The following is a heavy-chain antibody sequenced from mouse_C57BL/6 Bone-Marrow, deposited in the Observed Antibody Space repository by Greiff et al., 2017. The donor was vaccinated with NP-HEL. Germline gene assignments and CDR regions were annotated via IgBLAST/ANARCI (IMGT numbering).Heavy chain of an antibody. V-gene: IGHV5-17*01. CDR1: GFTFSDYG. CDR3: APNWDVDYFDY. Sequence: DVMLVESGGGLVKPGGSLKLSCAASGFTFSDYGMHCVRQAPEKGLEWVAYISSGSSTIYYADTVKGRFTISRDNAKNTLFLQMTSLRSEDTAMYYCAPNWDVDYFDYWGQGTTLTVSS. CDR2: ISSGSSTI. D-gene: IGHD4-1*01. J-gene: IGHJ2*01.